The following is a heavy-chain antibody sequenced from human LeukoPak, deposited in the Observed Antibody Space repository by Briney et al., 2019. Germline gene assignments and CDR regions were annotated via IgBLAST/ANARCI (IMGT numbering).Heavy chain of an antibody. CDR2: INSDGSTT. V-gene: IGHV3-74*01. CDR3: AREGFFDC. J-gene: IGHJ4*02. Sequence: GGSLRLSCAASGFSISTYWMYWVRQAPGKELMWVSRINSDGSTTSYADSVGGRFIISRDNAKNTLFLEMNSLRAEDTAVYYCAREGFFDCWGRGTLVTVSS. CDR1: GFSISTYW.